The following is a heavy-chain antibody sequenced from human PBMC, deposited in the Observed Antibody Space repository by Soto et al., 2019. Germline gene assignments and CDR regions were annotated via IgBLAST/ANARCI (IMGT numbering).Heavy chain of an antibody. CDR2: IYHSGTT. CDR3: ARDSRYCTDSGCSIMRDAFDV. CDR1: HFSVTNNKY. D-gene: IGHD2-15*01. V-gene: IGHV4-4*02. Sequence: QVLLQESGPGLVKPSGTLSLTCTVSHFSVTNNKYWSWVRQSPGKPLEGIGEIYHSGTTYYNPSLSSRGSMSIDKSKNQISLILTSVTAADTAVYYCARDSRYCTDSGCSIMRDAFDVWGQGTLVTVSS. J-gene: IGHJ3*01.